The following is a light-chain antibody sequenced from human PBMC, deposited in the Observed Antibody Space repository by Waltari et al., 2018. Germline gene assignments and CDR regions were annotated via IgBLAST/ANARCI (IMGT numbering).Light chain of an antibody. CDR3: QQRSNWPIT. J-gene: IGKJ5*01. V-gene: IGKV3-11*01. Sequence: EIVLTQSPATLSLSPGERATLSCRASQSVSSYLAWYQQKPGRAPRLLIYEASSRATCIPARFSVSGSVTDFTLTISSLEPEDFAVYYCQQRSNWPITFGQGTRLEIK. CDR2: EAS. CDR1: QSVSSY.